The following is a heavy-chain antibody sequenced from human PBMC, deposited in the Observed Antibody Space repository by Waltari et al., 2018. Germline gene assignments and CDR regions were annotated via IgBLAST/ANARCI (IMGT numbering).Heavy chain of an antibody. V-gene: IGHV3-9*01. Sequence: EVQLVESGGGLVQPGRSLRLSCVGSGFSFADRAMYWVRQVPGKGLEVVSGIKWNSGNIGYADSVKGRLTISRDNAKNSLYLQINSVRTEDTALYYCASDAFGNSIGGVFDYWGQGTLVNVSS. J-gene: IGHJ4*02. CDR1: GFSFADRA. CDR3: ASDAFGNSIGGVFDY. CDR2: IKWNSGNI. D-gene: IGHD3-3*01.